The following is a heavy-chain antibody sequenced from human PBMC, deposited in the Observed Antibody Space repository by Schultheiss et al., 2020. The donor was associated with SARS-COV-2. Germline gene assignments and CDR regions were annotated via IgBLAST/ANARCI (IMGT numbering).Heavy chain of an antibody. J-gene: IGHJ6*02. CDR3: ARIPTPSSSWYSYYYYGMDV. CDR1: GFSLSTSGVG. CDR2: IYWDDDK. Sequence: SGPTLVKPTQTLTLTCTFSGFSLSTSGVGVGWIRQPPGKALEWLALIYWDDDKRYSPSLKSRLTITKDTSKNQVVLTMTNMDPVDTATYYCARIPTPSSSWYSYYYYGMDVWGQGTTVTVSS. D-gene: IGHD6-13*01. V-gene: IGHV2-5*02.